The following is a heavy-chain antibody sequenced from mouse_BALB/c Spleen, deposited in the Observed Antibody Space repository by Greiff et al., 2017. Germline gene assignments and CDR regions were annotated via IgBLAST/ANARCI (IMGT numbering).Heavy chain of an antibody. CDR2: ISYDGSN. D-gene: IGHD3-2*01. CDR3: ARIRQLGLRRYFDY. CDR1: GYSITSGYY. J-gene: IGHJ2*01. V-gene: IGHV3-6*02. Sequence: EVHLVESGPGLVKPSQSLSLTCSVTGYSITSGYYWNWIRQFPGNKLEWMGYISYDGSNNYNPSLKNRISITRDTSKNQFFLKLNSVTTEDTATYYCARIRQLGLRRYFDYWGQGTTLTVSS.